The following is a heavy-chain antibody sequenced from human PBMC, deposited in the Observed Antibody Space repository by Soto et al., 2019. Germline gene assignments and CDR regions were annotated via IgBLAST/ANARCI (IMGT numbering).Heavy chain of an antibody. Sequence: EVQLVESGGGLVQPGGSLRPSCAASGFTLSNYWMHWARQAPGKGLVWVSRISSDGSSTNYADSVKGRFTISRDNAKNTLHLQMNSLRAEDTAVYYCARVPYCSSSSCYSYFDSWGQGTLVTVSS. CDR3: ARVPYCSSSSCYSYFDS. CDR1: GFTLSNYW. CDR2: ISSDGSST. J-gene: IGHJ4*02. V-gene: IGHV3-74*01. D-gene: IGHD2-2*01.